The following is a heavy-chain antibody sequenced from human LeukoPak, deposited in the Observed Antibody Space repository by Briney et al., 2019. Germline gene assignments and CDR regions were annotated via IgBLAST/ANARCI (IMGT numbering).Heavy chain of an antibody. J-gene: IGHJ6*03. CDR1: GFTVSSNY. CDR3: PKGTWEKTSDYSSSSMDV. V-gene: IGHV3-53*01. Sequence: PGGSLRLSCAASGFTVSSNYMSWVRQAPGKGLEWVSVIYSGGSTYYADSVKGRFTISRDNSKNTLYLQMNSLRAEDTAVYYCPKGTWEKTSDYSSSSMDVWAKGPRSPSP. D-gene: IGHD1-26*01. CDR2: IYSGGST.